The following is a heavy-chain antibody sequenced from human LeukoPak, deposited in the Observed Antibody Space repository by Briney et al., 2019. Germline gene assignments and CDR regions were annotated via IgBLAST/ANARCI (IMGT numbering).Heavy chain of an antibody. J-gene: IGHJ3*02. Sequence: SETLSLTCTVSGGSISSYYWSWIRQPPGKGLEWIGYIYYSGSTNYNPSLRSRVTISVDTSKNQFSLKLSSVTAADTAVYYCARSVPQPIAARPSYAFDIWGQGTMVTVSS. CDR1: GGSISSYY. V-gene: IGHV4-59*01. D-gene: IGHD6-6*01. CDR3: ARSVPQPIAARPSYAFDI. CDR2: IYYSGST.